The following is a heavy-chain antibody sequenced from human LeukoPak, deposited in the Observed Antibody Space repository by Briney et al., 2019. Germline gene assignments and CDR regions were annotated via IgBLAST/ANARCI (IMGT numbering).Heavy chain of an antibody. J-gene: IGHJ5*02. D-gene: IGHD6-13*01. CDR2: IFHSGNT. Sequence: SETLSLTCGVSGYSTNSNYFWGWIRQPPGKGLEWIGSIFHSGNTYYNPSLKSRFTISVDTSKKQFSLKLSSVTAADTAVYYCVYSSSWYTARVEHWGQGTLVTVSS. CDR3: VYSSSWYTARVEH. CDR1: GYSTNSNYF. V-gene: IGHV4-38-2*01.